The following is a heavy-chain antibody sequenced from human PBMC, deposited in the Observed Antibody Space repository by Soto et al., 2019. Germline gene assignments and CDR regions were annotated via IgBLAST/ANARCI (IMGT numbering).Heavy chain of an antibody. D-gene: IGHD2-15*01. CDR2: SYWDDDK. CDR1: GFSLSTSGVG. CDR3: AYLPCSGGSCDWFSFSGMDV. V-gene: IGHV2-5*02. Sequence: QITLKESGPTLVKPTQTLTLTCTFSGFSLSTSGVGVAWIRQPPGKALEWLALSYWDDDKRYRPSLESRLTITKDTSKNQVVLTMTNMVSVDTATDYCAYLPCSGGSCDWFSFSGMDVWGQGTTVTVSS. J-gene: IGHJ6*02.